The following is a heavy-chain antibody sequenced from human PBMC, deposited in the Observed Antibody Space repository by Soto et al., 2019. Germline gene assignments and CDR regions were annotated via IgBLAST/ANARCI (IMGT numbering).Heavy chain of an antibody. V-gene: IGHV3-23*01. D-gene: IGHD6-13*01. CDR3: AKDHSSWYYYKISLNYFDY. CDR1: GFTFSSYA. CDR2: ISGSGGST. Sequence: GGSLRLSCAASGFTFSSYAMSWVRQAPGKGLEWVSAISGSGGSTYYADSVKGRFTISRDNSKNTLYLQMNSLRAEDTAVYYCAKDHSSWYYYKISLNYFDYWGQGTLVTVSS. J-gene: IGHJ4*02.